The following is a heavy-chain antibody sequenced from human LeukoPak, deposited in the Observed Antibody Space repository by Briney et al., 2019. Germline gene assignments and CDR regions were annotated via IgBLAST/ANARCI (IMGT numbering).Heavy chain of an antibody. D-gene: IGHD3-3*01. J-gene: IGHJ4*02. Sequence: ASVKVSCKASGYTFTSYDINWVRQAPGQGLEWMGWMNPNSGNTGYAQKFQGRVTMTRNTSISTAYMELSSLRSEDTAVYYCARTSSYYDFWSGYGLFDYWGQGTLVTVSS. CDR1: GYTFTSYD. V-gene: IGHV1-8*01. CDR3: ARTSSYYDFWSGYGLFDY. CDR2: MNPNSGNT.